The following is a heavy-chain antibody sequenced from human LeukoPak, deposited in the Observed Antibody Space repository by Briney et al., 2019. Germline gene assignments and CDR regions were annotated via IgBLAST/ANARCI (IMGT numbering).Heavy chain of an antibody. CDR3: ARVGSSGYYRFVEWELPSHFDY. CDR1: GYTFTSYD. V-gene: IGHV1-8*01. J-gene: IGHJ4*02. CDR2: MNPNSGNT. D-gene: IGHD3-22*01. Sequence: RASVKVSCKASGYTFTSYDINWVRQATGQGLEWMGWMNPNSGNTGYAQKFQGRVTMTTDTSTSTAYMELRSLRSDDTAVYYCARVGSSGYYRFVEWELPSHFDYWGQGTLVTVSS.